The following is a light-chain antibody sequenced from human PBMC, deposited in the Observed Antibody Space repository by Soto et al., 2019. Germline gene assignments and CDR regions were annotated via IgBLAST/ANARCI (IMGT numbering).Light chain of an antibody. CDR2: EVS. V-gene: IGLV2-8*01. CDR1: SSDVGGYKF. CDR3: SSYAGSNTVV. Sequence: QSALTQPPSASGSPGQSVTISCTGTSSDVGGYKFVSWYQQHPGKAPKLMIYEVSKRPSGVPDRFSGSKSGSTASLTVSGLQAEDEADYYCSSYAGSNTVVFGGGTQLTVL. J-gene: IGLJ2*01.